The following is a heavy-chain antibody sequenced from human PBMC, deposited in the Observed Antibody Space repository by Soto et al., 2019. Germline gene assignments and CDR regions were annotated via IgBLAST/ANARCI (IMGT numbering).Heavy chain of an antibody. CDR1: GGSFSDYY. V-gene: IGHV4-34*01. CDR3: ARTVMTSSSYYYMDV. Sequence: QVQLQQWGAGLLKPSETLSLTCAVYGGSFSDYYWTWIRQPPGKGLEWIGEINHRGSTNYNPSLKSRVTISVDTSKNQCSLKLSSVTAADTAVYSCARTVMTSSSYYYMDVWGEGTTVTVSS. J-gene: IGHJ6*03. D-gene: IGHD2-21*02. CDR2: INHRGST.